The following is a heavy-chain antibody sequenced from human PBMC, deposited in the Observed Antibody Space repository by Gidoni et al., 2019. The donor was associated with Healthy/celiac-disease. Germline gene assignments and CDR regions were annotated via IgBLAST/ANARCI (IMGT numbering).Heavy chain of an antibody. CDR3: ARVYCSGGSCPPNYFDY. D-gene: IGHD2-15*01. V-gene: IGHV4-34*01. J-gene: IGHJ4*02. CDR2: INHSGST. CDR1: GGSFSGYY. Sequence: QVQLQQWGAGLLKPSETLSLTCAVYGGSFSGYYWSWIRQPPGKGLEWIGEINHSGSTNYNPSLKSRVTISVDTSKNQFSLKLSSVTAADTAVYYCARVYCSGGSCPPNYFDYWGQGTLVTVSS.